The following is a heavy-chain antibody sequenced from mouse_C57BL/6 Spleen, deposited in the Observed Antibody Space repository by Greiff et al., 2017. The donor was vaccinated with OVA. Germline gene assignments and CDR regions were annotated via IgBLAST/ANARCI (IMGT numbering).Heavy chain of an antibody. Sequence: VQLKESGPGLVKPSQSLSLTCSVTGYSITSGYYWNWIRQFPGNKLEWMGYISYEGSNNYNPSLKNRISITRDTSKNQFFLKLNSVTTEDTATYYCARSYSNYEAWFAYWGQGTLVTVSA. D-gene: IGHD2-5*01. CDR2: ISYEGSN. V-gene: IGHV3-6*01. J-gene: IGHJ3*01. CDR3: ARSYSNYEAWFAY. CDR1: GYSITSGYY.